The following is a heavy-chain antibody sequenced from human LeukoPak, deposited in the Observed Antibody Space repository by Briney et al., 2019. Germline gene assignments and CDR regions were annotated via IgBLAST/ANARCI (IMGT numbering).Heavy chain of an antibody. CDR1: GYTFTSYG. D-gene: IGHD2-2*01. J-gene: IGHJ6*02. Sequence: ASVKVSCKASGYTFTSYGISWVRQAPGQGLEWMGWIGAYNGNTNYAQKLQGRVTMTTDTSTSTAYMELRGLRSDDTAVYYCARDDIVVVPAAIHYYYYGMDVWGQGTTVTVSS. CDR2: IGAYNGNT. V-gene: IGHV1-18*01. CDR3: ARDDIVVVPAAIHYYYYGMDV.